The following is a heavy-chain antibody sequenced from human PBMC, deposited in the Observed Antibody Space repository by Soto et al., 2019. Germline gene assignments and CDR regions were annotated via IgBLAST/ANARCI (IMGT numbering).Heavy chain of an antibody. CDR2: IYYSGST. V-gene: IGHV4-59*01. J-gene: IGHJ4*02. Sequence: ETLSLTCTVSGGSISSYYWSWIRQPPGKGLEWIGYIYYSGSTNYNPSLKSRVTISVDTSKNQFSLKLSSVTAADTAVYYCARTLISYDFWSGYLTFDYWGQGTLVTVSS. CDR1: GGSISSYY. D-gene: IGHD3-3*01. CDR3: ARTLISYDFWSGYLTFDY.